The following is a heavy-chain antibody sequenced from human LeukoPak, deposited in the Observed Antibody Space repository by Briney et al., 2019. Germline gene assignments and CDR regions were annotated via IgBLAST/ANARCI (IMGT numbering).Heavy chain of an antibody. CDR3: TTRRQDGW. J-gene: IGHJ4*02. D-gene: IGHD2-15*01. CDR1: GFTFSDAW. V-gene: IGHV3-15*01. Sequence: PGGSLRLSCVGSGFTFSDAWMSWVRQAPGKGLEWVGRIKSKSDSGTIDYAAPVKGRFTISRDDSRNTLYLQMSSLKTEDTAVYYCTTRRQDGWWGQGTLVTVS. CDR2: IKSKSDSGTI.